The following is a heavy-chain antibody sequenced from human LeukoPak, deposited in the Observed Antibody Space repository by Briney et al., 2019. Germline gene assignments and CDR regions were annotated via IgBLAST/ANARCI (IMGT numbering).Heavy chain of an antibody. D-gene: IGHD6-13*01. Sequence: GGSLRLSCAASGFTFSSYSMNWVRQAPGKGLEWVSSISTTSDYIYYADSLEGRLTISRDNAKNSLYLQMNSLRAEDTAVYYCARGGIYSQGFDSWGQGTLVTVSS. CDR1: GFTFSSYS. J-gene: IGHJ4*02. V-gene: IGHV3-21*01. CDR3: ARGGIYSQGFDS. CDR2: ISTTSDYI.